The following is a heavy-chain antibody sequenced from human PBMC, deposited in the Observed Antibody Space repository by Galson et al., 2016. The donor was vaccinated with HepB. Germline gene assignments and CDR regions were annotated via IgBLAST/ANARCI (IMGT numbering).Heavy chain of an antibody. V-gene: IGHV4-61*08. CDR3: LFLQAGGGGLGS. CDR2: YGGNT. J-gene: IGHJ4*02. Sequence: LSLTCTVSGDFVSIGGHHWSWIRQPPGKGLEWIGYYGGNTKDSPSLKSRLSISLDVSKNQFSLQLTSVTAADTAVYYCLFLQAGGGGLGSWGQGTLVTVSS. D-gene: IGHD2/OR15-2a*01. CDR1: GDFVSIGGHH.